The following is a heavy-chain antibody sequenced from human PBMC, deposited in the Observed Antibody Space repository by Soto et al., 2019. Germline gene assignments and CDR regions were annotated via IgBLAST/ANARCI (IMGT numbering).Heavy chain of an antibody. Sequence: SVKVSSKASGVTFSSYAISWVRQAPGQGLEWMGGLIPTFGIANYAQKFQGRVTITADESTSTAYMELSSLRSEGTAVYYCARPTWIQLWSTRAGAFDIWGQGTMVTVSS. D-gene: IGHD5-18*01. V-gene: IGHV1-69*13. J-gene: IGHJ3*02. CDR1: GVTFSSYA. CDR3: ARPTWIQLWSTRAGAFDI. CDR2: LIPTFGIA.